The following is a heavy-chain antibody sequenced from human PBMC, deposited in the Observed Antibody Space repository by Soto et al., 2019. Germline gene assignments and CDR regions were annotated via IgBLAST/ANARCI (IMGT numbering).Heavy chain of an antibody. CDR2: IKPDGSET. J-gene: IGHJ4*02. Sequence: GGSLRLSCAASGFTFSIYWMSWVRQTPGKGLEWVANIKPDGSETYYVDSVKGRFTISRDNAKNSLYLQTNSLRVEDTAVYYCVRDKSGWPFDYWGQGTLVTVSS. D-gene: IGHD6-19*01. CDR1: GFTFSIYW. CDR3: VRDKSGWPFDY. V-gene: IGHV3-7*01.